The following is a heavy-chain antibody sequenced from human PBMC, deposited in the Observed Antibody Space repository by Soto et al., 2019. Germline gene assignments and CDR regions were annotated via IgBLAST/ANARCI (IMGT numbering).Heavy chain of an antibody. D-gene: IGHD6-25*01. J-gene: IGHJ5*02. CDR1: GFTFSSYS. CDR3: AREAATLNWFDP. V-gene: IGHV3-48*01. Sequence: EVQLVESGGGLVQPGGSLRLSCAASGFTFSSYSMNWVRQAPGKGLEWVSYISSSSSTIYYADSVKGRFTISRDNAKNSLYLQMNSPRAEDTAVYYCAREAATLNWFDPWGQGTLFTVSS. CDR2: ISSSSSTI.